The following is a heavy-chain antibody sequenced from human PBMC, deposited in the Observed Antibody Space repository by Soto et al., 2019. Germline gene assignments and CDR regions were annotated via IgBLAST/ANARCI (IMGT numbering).Heavy chain of an antibody. CDR2: IYYSGST. CDR3: ARHAQYCDILTGYRGYDYGMDV. CDR1: GGSISSYY. Sequence: PSETLSLTCTVSGGSISSYYWSWIRQPPGKGLEWIGYIYYSGSTNYNPSLKSRVTISVDTSKNQFSLKLSSVTAADTAVYYCARHAQYCDILTGYRGYDYGMDVWGQGTTVTVSS. V-gene: IGHV4-59*08. J-gene: IGHJ6*02. D-gene: IGHD3-9*01.